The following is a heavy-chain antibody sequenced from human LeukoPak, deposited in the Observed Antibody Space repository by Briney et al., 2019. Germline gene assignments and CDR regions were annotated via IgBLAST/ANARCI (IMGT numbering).Heavy chain of an antibody. V-gene: IGHV1-2*02. CDR3: AREGGFYDC. J-gene: IGHJ4*02. CDR1: GYMFIVYY. CDR2: INPDNGGT. D-gene: IGHD5-12*01. Sequence: ASVKVSCKASGYMFIVYYIHWVRQAPGQGLEWMGWINPDNGGTNYAQKFQDRVTMTTDTSINTAYMAVTSLRSDDTAVYYCAREGGFYDCWGQGTLVTVSS.